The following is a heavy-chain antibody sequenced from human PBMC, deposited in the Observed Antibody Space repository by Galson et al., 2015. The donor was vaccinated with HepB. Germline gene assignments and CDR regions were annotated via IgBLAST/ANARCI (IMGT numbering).Heavy chain of an antibody. D-gene: IGHD1-26*01. V-gene: IGHV1-2*02. CDR2: ISPHSGGT. Sequence: SVKVSCKASGYTFIGHHMHWVRQAPGQGLEWMGWISPHSGGTKYAQKFQGRVTLTRDTSISTAYLQWSRLKASDTAMYYCARHPVGGYYNYAVWSDSWGQGTLVTVSS. CDR1: GYTFIGHH. J-gene: IGHJ4*02. CDR3: ARHPVGGYYNYAVWSDS.